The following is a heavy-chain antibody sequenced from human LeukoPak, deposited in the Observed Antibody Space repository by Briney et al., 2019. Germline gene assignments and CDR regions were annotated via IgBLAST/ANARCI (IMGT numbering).Heavy chain of an antibody. CDR3: ARDRNDYVWGSYRFAFDY. D-gene: IGHD3-16*02. CDR2: INPNSGDT. J-gene: IGHJ4*02. CDR1: GYTFTGYY. V-gene: IGHV1-2*02. Sequence: ASVKVSCKASGYTFTGYYIHWVRQAPGQGLEWMGWINPNSGDTKYAQKFQGRVTMTRDTSISTAYMELSRLRSDDTAVYYCARDRNDYVWGSYRFAFDYWGQGTLVTVSS.